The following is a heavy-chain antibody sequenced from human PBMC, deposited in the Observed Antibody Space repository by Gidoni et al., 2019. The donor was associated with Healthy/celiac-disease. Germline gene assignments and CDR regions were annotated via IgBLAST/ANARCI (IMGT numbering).Heavy chain of an antibody. V-gene: IGHV3-48*01. J-gene: IGHJ4*02. Sequence: EVQLVEAGGGLVQPGGSLSLSCAASGFTFSRYSLNWVRQAPGKWRDWVSYISSSMSTIYYADSVKGRFTISRDNAKNSLYLQMNSLRAEDTAVYYCASLSSGWGKDYWGQGTLVTVSS. CDR2: ISSSMSTI. CDR3: ASLSSGWGKDY. D-gene: IGHD6-19*01. CDR1: GFTFSRYS.